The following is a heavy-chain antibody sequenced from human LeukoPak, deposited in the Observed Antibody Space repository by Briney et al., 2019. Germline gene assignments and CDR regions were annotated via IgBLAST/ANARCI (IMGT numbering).Heavy chain of an antibody. Sequence: GGSLRLSCAASGFTFSSYSMNWVRQAPGKGLEWVSSISSSSSYIYYADSVKGRFTISRDNAKNSLYLQMNSLRAEDTAVYYCARRRRSTSCSDFDYWGQGTLVTVSS. CDR1: GFTFSSYS. CDR3: ARRRRSTSCSDFDY. CDR2: ISSSSSYI. J-gene: IGHJ4*02. V-gene: IGHV3-21*01. D-gene: IGHD2-2*01.